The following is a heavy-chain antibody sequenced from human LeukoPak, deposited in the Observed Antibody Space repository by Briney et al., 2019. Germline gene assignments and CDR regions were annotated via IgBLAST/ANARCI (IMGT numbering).Heavy chain of an antibody. CDR1: GFTFSTYW. CDR2: IKQDGTEK. J-gene: IGHJ4*02. D-gene: IGHD1-1*01. CDR3: ARGVPTGIDYFDY. V-gene: IGHV3-7*01. Sequence: PGGCLRLSCAASGFTFSTYWMSWVRQAPGKGLEWVANIKQDGTEKYYENSVKGRFTISRDNAKNSLYLQMNSLRAEDTAVYYCARGVPTGIDYFDYWGQGTLVTVSS.